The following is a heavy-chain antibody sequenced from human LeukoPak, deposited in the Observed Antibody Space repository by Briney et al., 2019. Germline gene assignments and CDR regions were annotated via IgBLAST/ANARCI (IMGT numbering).Heavy chain of an antibody. CDR1: GYSISRGYF. V-gene: IGHV4-38-2*02. CDR2: LYHSGAT. J-gene: IGHJ3*02. Sequence: PSETLSLTCNVSGYSISRGYFWGWIRQSRGLGLEWIGSLYHSGATHYNPSLKSRVTISVDTSKNQLSLSLRSVTAADTAVYYCVRTYTAMVVDDAFDIWGHGTVVTVSS. D-gene: IGHD5-18*01. CDR3: VRTYTAMVVDDAFDI.